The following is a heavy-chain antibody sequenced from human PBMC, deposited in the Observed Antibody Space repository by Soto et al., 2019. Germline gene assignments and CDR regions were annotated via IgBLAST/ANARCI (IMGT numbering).Heavy chain of an antibody. J-gene: IGHJ4*02. V-gene: IGHV1-18*04. CDR2: ISAYNGNT. Sequence: QVQLVQSGAEVKKPGASVKVSCKASGYTFTSYGISWVRQAPGQWLEWMGWISAYNGNTNYAQKLQGRVTMTTDTSTSTAYMELRSLSSDDTAVYYCARVYTHEMATTQGFDYWGQGTLDTDSS. CDR3: ARVYTHEMATTQGFDY. D-gene: IGHD1-1*01. CDR1: GYTFTSYG.